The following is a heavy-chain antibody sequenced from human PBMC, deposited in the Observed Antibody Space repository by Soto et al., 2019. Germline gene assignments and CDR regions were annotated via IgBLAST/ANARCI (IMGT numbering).Heavy chain of an antibody. D-gene: IGHD1-26*01. CDR3: AKDRLRGGFLTTATTNGMDV. Sequence: QVQVVESGGGVVQPGRSLRLSCAASGFTFSGYGMHWVHQAPGKGLEWVALISHDGSNKYYADSVKGRFTISRDNSKNTLYLQMNSVRGEDTAVYYCAKDRLRGGFLTTATTNGMDVWGQGTTVTVSS. CDR2: ISHDGSNK. J-gene: IGHJ6*01. V-gene: IGHV3-30*18. CDR1: GFTFSGYG.